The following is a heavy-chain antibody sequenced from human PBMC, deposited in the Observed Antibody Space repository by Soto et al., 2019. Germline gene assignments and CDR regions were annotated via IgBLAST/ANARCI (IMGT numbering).Heavy chain of an antibody. V-gene: IGHV3-7*03. CDR2: INEDGSEK. CDR1: GFTFSSSW. Sequence: VQLVESGGGVVQPGRSLRLSCAASGFTFSSSWLTWVRQAPGKGLEWMANINEDGSEKYYVDSVKGRFTISRDNARNSLYLQMNSLRVDDTAVYYCARHRNLGGGWGQGTLVTVSS. D-gene: IGHD3-16*01. CDR3: ARHRNLGGG. J-gene: IGHJ4*02.